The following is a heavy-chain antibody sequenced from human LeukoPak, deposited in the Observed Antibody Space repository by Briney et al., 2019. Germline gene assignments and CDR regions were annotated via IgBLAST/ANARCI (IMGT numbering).Heavy chain of an antibody. CDR1: GGSFSGYY. V-gene: IGHV4-34*01. D-gene: IGHD1-26*01. CDR3: ARGRAFGSRYYYYYYMDV. Sequence: SETLSLTCAVYGGSFSGYYWSWIRQPPGKGLEWIGEINHSGSTNYNPSLKSRVTISVDTSKNQFSLKLSSVTAADTAVYYCARGRAFGSRYYYYYYMDVWGKGTTVTVSS. J-gene: IGHJ6*03. CDR2: INHSGST.